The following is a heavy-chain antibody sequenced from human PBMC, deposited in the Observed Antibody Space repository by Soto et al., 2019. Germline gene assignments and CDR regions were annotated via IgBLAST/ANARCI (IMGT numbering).Heavy chain of an antibody. CDR1: GFTFSNYG. CDR3: AKDAEKDLRWYFDL. CDR2: ISYDGSNK. V-gene: IGHV3-30*18. J-gene: IGHJ2*01. Sequence: QVQLVESGGGVVQPGRSLRVSCAASGFTFSNYGMHWVRQAPGKGLEWVAVISYDGSNKYYTDSVKGRFTISRDNSKNTLYLQMNSLRAEDTAVHYCAKDAEKDLRWYFDLWGRGTLVTVSS.